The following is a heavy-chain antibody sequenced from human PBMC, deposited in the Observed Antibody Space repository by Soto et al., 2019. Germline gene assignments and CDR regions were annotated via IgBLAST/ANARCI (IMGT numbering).Heavy chain of an antibody. J-gene: IGHJ4*02. CDR3: AKGVATTRIAAAGELDY. CDR2: ISYDGSNK. D-gene: IGHD6-13*01. V-gene: IGHV3-30*18. CDR1: GFTFSSYG. Sequence: QVQLVESGGGVVQPGRSLRLSCAASGFTFSSYGMHWVRQAPGKGLEWVAVISYDGSNKYYADSVKGRFTISRDNSKNTLYLQMNSLSAEDTAVYYCAKGVATTRIAAAGELDYWGQGTLVTVSS.